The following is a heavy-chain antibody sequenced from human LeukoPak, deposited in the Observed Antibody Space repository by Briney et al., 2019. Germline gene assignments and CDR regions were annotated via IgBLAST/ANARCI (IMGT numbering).Heavy chain of an antibody. CDR2: INAGNGNT. CDR3: ARAYLVLPSGY. Sequence: ASVKVSCKASGGTFSSYAISWVRQAPGQRLEWMGWINAGNGNTKYSQKFQGRVTITRDTSASTAYMELSSLRSEDTAVYYCARAYLVLPSGYWGQGTLVTVSS. V-gene: IGHV1-3*01. D-gene: IGHD2-2*01. J-gene: IGHJ4*02. CDR1: GGTFSSYA.